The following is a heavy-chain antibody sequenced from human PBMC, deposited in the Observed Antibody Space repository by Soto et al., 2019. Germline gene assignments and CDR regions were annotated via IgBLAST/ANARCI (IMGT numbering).Heavy chain of an antibody. CDR1: SDTFTSYG. CDR2: ISNYNGNS. CDR3: ASSSGTSYLWFEP. Sequence: QGQLVQSGAEVKKPGASVTVSCKASSDTFTSYGISWVLQAPGQVLERMGWISNYNGNSNYAQQLQGRVTMTTDTSTSKDYMEVSSLRSDDPAVDYCASSSGTSYLWFEPWGHGTLVTVYS. D-gene: IGHD1-26*01. V-gene: IGHV1-18*01. J-gene: IGHJ5*02.